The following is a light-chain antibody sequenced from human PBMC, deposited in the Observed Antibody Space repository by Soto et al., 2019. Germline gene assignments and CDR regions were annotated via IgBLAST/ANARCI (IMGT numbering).Light chain of an antibody. Sequence: DIQITQSPSSLSASVGDRVSITCRASQSITNYLNWYQQKPGTAPKLLIYTASSLQSGVPSRFSGSGSGTDFTLTISSXQPEDFATYYCQQSHSTPLTFGGGTKVDIK. CDR1: QSITNY. CDR3: QQSHSTPLT. CDR2: TAS. J-gene: IGKJ4*01. V-gene: IGKV1-39*01.